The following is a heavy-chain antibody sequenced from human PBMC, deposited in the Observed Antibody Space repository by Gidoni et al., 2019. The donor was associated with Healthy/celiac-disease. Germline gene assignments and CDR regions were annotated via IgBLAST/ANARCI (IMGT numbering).Heavy chain of an antibody. J-gene: IGHJ6*02. CDR2: ISYDGSNK. D-gene: IGHD1-26*01. Sequence: QVQLVESGGGVVQPGRSLRLSCEAAGITFSSYGMHWVRQAPGKGLEWVAVISYDGSNKYYADSVKGRFTISRDNSKNTLYLQMNSLRAEDTAVYYCARLPFTQAWGGMDVWGQGTTVTVSS. CDR3: ARLPFTQAWGGMDV. CDR1: GITFSSYG. V-gene: IGHV3-30*03.